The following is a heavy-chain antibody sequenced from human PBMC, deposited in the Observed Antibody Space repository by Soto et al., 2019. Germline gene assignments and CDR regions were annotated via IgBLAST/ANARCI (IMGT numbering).Heavy chain of an antibody. Sequence: QVQLQQCGAGLLKPSETLSLTCAGYGGSFSGYYWSWIRQPPGKGLEWIGEINHSGSTNYNPSLKSRVTISVDTSKKQFSLKLSSVTAADTAVYYCARGPKGFDYWGQGTLVPVS. CDR2: INHSGST. J-gene: IGHJ4*02. CDR3: ARGPKGFDY. V-gene: IGHV4-34*01. CDR1: GGSFSGYY.